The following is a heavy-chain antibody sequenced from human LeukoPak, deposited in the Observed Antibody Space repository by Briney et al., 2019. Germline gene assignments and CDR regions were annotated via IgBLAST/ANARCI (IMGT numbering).Heavy chain of an antibody. V-gene: IGHV3-21*01. J-gene: IGHJ4*02. CDR1: GFTFSSYS. Sequence: PGGSLRLSCAASGFTFSSYSMNWVRQVPGKGLEWVSSISSSSTYIYYADSVKGRFTISRDNSKNTLYLQMNSLRAEDTAVYYCARDLAVATILDYWGQGTLVTVSS. CDR3: ARDLAVATILDY. D-gene: IGHD5-12*01. CDR2: ISSSSTYI.